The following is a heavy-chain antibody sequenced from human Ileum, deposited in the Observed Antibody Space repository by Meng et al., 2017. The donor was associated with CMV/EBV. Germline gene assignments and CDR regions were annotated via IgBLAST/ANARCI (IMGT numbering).Heavy chain of an antibody. J-gene: IGHJ4*02. V-gene: IGHV3-49*04. CDR2: IRSKAYGATT. D-gene: IGHD1-1*01. CDR3: TRNQGASWYSDY. CDR1: GFTFQDYA. Sequence: GGSLRPSGTASGFTFQDYAMSWVRQAPGKGLEWISFIRSKAYGATTEYAASVKGRFTISRDDSKSIASLEMNSLKTEDTAVYYCTRNQGASWYSDYWGQGMLVTVSS.